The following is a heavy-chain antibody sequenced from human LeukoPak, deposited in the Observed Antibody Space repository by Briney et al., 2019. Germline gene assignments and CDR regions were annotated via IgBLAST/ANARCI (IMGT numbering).Heavy chain of an antibody. Sequence: SETLSLTCAVSGYSISSGYYWGWIRQPPGKGLEWIGSIYHRGSTYYNPSLKSRVTISVDTSKNQFSLKLSSVTAAGTAVYYCARAGLLVVPAAIGGVDYWGQGTLVTVSS. CDR1: GYSISSGYY. V-gene: IGHV4-38-2*01. J-gene: IGHJ4*02. CDR2: IYHRGST. D-gene: IGHD2-2*01. CDR3: ARAGLLVVPAAIGGVDY.